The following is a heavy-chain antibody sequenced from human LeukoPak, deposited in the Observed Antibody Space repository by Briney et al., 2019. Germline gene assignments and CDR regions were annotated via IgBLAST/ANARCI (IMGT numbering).Heavy chain of an antibody. V-gene: IGHV3-7*04. Sequence: GGSLRLSCVASGFVFSNYWMGWVRQAPGKGLEWVANIKEDGGETYYVDSVKGRFTISRDNAKNSLDLQMNSLRDEDTAVYYCARGKEVQTTFDYWGQGTLVTVSS. CDR2: IKEDGGET. J-gene: IGHJ4*02. D-gene: IGHD4/OR15-4a*01. CDR1: GFVFSNYW. CDR3: ARGKEVQTTFDY.